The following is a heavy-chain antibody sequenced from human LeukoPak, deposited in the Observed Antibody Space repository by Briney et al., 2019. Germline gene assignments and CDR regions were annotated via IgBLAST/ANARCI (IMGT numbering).Heavy chain of an antibody. V-gene: IGHV3-23*01. CDR3: AKDLGGYYYDSSRYVMDV. CDR2: ISGSGGST. J-gene: IGHJ6*02. CDR1: GFTFSNLW. Sequence: PGGSLRLSCAASGFTFSNLWMSWVRQAPGKGLEWVSAISGSGGSTYYADSVKGRFTISRDNSKNTLYLQMNSLRAEDTAVYYCAKDLGGYYYDSSRYVMDVWGQGTTVTVSS. D-gene: IGHD3-22*01.